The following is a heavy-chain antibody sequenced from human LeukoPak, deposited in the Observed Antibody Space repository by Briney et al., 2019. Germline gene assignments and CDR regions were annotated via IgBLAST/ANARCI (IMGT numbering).Heavy chain of an antibody. V-gene: IGHV7-4-1*02. Sequence: ASVKVSCKASGYTFNTYAMNWVRQAPGQGLEWMGWINTNTGKPTYVQGFRGRFDFSLDTPVSTAYLQISSLKTEDTAVYYCARSGADNWNYEFDYWGQGTLVTVSS. D-gene: IGHD1-7*01. CDR3: ARSGADNWNYEFDY. J-gene: IGHJ4*02. CDR1: GYTFNTYA. CDR2: INTNTGKP.